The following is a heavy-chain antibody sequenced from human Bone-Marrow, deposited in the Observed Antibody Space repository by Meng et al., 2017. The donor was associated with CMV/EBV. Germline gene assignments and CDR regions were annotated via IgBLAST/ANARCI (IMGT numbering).Heavy chain of an antibody. CDR3: ARGWSGSYGD. Sequence: GESLKISCAASGFTFSSYSMNWVRQAPGKGLEWVSYISSSSSTIYYADSVKGRFTISRDNAKNSLYLQMNSLRAEDTAVYYCARGWSGSYGDWGRGTLVTVSS. D-gene: IGHD1-26*01. J-gene: IGHJ4*02. CDR1: GFTFSSYS. V-gene: IGHV3-48*04. CDR2: ISSSSSTI.